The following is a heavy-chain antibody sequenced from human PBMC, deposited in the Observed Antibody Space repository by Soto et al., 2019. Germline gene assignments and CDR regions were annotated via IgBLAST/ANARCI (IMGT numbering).Heavy chain of an antibody. D-gene: IGHD6-13*01. CDR3: AGDLNLGLAAG. CDR1: GYTFTSYS. J-gene: IGHJ4*02. V-gene: IGHV1-18*01. CDR2: INPYNGNI. Sequence: QVQLVQSGAEVKKPGASVKVSCKASGYTFTSYSISWVRQAPGQGLEWMGWINPYNGNIKYAQKLQGRVTMTTDTATSKASMEPRSLRSDDTAVYYCAGDLNLGLAAGWGQGSLVTVSS.